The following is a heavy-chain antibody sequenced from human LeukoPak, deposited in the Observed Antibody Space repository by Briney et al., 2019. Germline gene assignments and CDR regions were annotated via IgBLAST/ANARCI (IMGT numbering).Heavy chain of an antibody. D-gene: IGHD3-9*01. Sequence: GGSLRLSCAASGFTFSSYAMSWVRQAPGKGLEWVSAISGSGGSTYYADSVKGRFTISRDNAKTSLYLQMNSLRVEDTAFYYCARVATYYDILTGFEDYYYYMDVWGKGTTVTISS. CDR2: ISGSGGST. CDR3: ARVATYYDILTGFEDYYYYMDV. V-gene: IGHV3-23*01. CDR1: GFTFSSYA. J-gene: IGHJ6*03.